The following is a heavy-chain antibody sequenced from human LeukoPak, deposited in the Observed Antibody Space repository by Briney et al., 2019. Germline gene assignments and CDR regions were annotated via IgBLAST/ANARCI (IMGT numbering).Heavy chain of an antibody. CDR3: ARDDLG. D-gene: IGHD7-27*01. V-gene: IGHV1-69*05. CDR2: IIPIFGTA. CDR1: GGTLSSYA. J-gene: IGHJ4*02. Sequence: SVKVSCKATGGTLSSYAISWVRQAPGQGPEWMGGIIPIFGTANYVQKFQGRPTITTDESTSTAYMALSSLRSEDTAVYYCARDDLGWGQGTLVTVSS.